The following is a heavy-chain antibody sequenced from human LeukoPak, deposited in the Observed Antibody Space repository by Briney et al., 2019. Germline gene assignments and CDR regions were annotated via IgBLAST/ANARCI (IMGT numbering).Heavy chain of an antibody. J-gene: IGHJ3*01. Sequence: ASVKLSCKASRVTFSSYAISRVRQAHGQGLGWMGGIIPIIGAANYAQTFHGRVTFTADESTSTTYMELSSPRSEATAVSYCTLDSSSGGAFDVWGQGTMVTVSS. CDR2: IIPIIGAA. D-gene: IGHD6-13*01. CDR3: TLDSSSGGAFDV. CDR1: RVTFSSYA. V-gene: IGHV1-69*13.